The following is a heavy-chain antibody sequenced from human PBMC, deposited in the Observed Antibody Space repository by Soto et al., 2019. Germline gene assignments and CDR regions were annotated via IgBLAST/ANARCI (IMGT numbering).Heavy chain of an antibody. Sequence: EVHLLQSGGGLVQPGGSLRLSCAASGFSFSSFALSWVRQSPGKGLEWVAAVSGRGGDTYYANSVKGRFTISRDNSQNTLFLQMHSLRAEDSAIYYCAKDPNFDFWSGFSAVYFDYWGKGTLVTVSS. CDR1: GFSFSSFA. J-gene: IGHJ4*02. V-gene: IGHV3-23*01. D-gene: IGHD3-3*01. CDR3: AKDPNFDFWSGFSAVYFDY. CDR2: VSGRGGDT.